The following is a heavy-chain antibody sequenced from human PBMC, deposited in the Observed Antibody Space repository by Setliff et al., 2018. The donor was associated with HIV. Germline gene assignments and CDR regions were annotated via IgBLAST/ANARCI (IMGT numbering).Heavy chain of an antibody. J-gene: IGHJ4*02. CDR3: ARRARFCTSATCYRHFDF. V-gene: IGHV4-34*01. CDR2: INHSGST. D-gene: IGHD2-2*01. CDR1: GGSFSASY. Sequence: SETLSLTCAVYGGSFSASYWSWIRQVPGKGLEWIGEINHSGSTNYNPSLQRRVIMSVDTSAKQFYLKVNSVTAADTAVYFCARRARFCTSATCYRHFDFWGEGTLVTVSS.